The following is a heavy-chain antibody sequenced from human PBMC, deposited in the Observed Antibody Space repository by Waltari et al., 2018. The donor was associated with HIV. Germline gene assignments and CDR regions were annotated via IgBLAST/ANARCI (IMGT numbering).Heavy chain of an antibody. CDR2: INPDTGDT. Sequence: QTLLVQSASQLRAPGASVVLSCKASGARFTNYYLYWLRQGPGQGLEWMGRINPDTGDTTYSQAFHGRVTMTRDTPSASTYMELTRLTAADTVTYFCARGEDVSLTHLPPGFRLEVWGKGSLVSVSS. CDR3: ARGEDVSLTHLPPGFRLEV. V-gene: IGHV1-2*05. J-gene: IGHJ4*02. D-gene: IGHD3-16*01. CDR1: GARFTNYY.